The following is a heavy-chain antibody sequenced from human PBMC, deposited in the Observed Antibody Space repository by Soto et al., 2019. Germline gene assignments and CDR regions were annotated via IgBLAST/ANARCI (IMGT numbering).Heavy chain of an antibody. J-gene: IGHJ6*02. CDR2: IYWDDDK. D-gene: IGHD2-21*02. Sequence: QITLKESGPTLVKPTQTLTLTCSVSGFSLNTGGLGVGWIRQPPGKALEWLALIYWDDDKRYSPSLRNRLSISKDTSNNLVVFTMTNMDPVDTATYYCIHSRCGGDCLRSYSSHYYYGLDVRGQGTTVTVSS. V-gene: IGHV2-5*02. CDR1: GFSLNTGGLG. CDR3: IHSRCGGDCLRSYSSHYYYGLDV.